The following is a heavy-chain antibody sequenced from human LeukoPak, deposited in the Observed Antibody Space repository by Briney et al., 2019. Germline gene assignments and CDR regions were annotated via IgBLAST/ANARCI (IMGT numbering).Heavy chain of an antibody. D-gene: IGHD6-19*01. CDR2: VYKSGNT. J-gene: IGHJ4*02. V-gene: IGHV4-59*01. Sequence: PSETLSLTCTVSGGSISTYYWGWIRQPPGKGLEWIGNVYKSGNTNYNPSLKSRVTISIASSKNQSCLRFTAVTAAYCAVDYCARDGPPWLAAFDAWGQGTLVTVSS. CDR1: GGSISTYY. CDR3: ARDGPPWLAAFDA.